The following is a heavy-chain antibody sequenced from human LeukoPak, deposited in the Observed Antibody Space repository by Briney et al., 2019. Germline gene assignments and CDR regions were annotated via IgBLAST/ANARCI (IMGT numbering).Heavy chain of an antibody. CDR2: IYYSGST. CDR1: GGSISSSSYY. D-gene: IGHD5-12*01. Sequence: SETLSLTCTVSGGSISSSSYYWGWIRQPPGKGLEWIVSIYYSGSTYYNPALKSRVTISVDTSKNQFSLKLTSVTAADTAVYYCARGPSRYHNTGGQGTPVTVSS. V-gene: IGHV4-39*07. CDR3: ARGPSRYHNT. J-gene: IGHJ4*02.